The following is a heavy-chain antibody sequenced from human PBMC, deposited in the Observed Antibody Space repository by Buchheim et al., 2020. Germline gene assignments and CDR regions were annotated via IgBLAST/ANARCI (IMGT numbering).Heavy chain of an antibody. V-gene: IGHV3-23*05. CDR2: ISSSGSHT. D-gene: IGHD3-22*01. J-gene: IGHJ4*02. CDR3: AKGHSSDYSFDY. Sequence: EVHLLESGGGLVEPGGSLRLSCAASGFTFNTYSMNWVRLAPGKGLEWVSTISSSGSHTYYADSVKARFTISRDNFKNTWYLQMNSLRAEDTAVYYCAKGHSSDYSFDYWGQGT. CDR1: GFTFNTYS.